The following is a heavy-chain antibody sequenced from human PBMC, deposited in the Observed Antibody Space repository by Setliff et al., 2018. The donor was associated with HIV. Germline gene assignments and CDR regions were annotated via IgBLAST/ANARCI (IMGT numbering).Heavy chain of an antibody. CDR3: ARDGGSGYDPSNYYYYGMDV. CDR1: GGSISSHY. V-gene: IGHV4-59*11. D-gene: IGHD5-12*01. CDR2: IYYSGSA. Sequence: TLSLTCTVSGGSISSHYWSWIRQPPGKGLEWIGSIYYSGSANYNPSLKSRVTISVDTSKNQFSLKLSSVTAADTAVYYCARDGGSGYDPSNYYYYGMDVWGQGTTVTVSS. J-gene: IGHJ6*02.